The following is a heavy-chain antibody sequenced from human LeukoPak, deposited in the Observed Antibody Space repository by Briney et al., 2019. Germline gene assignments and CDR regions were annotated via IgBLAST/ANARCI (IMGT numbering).Heavy chain of an antibody. CDR2: ISSSSSYI. D-gene: IGHD3-10*01. V-gene: IGHV3-21*01. CDR3: ARSYGSGSYIYYYYMDV. Sequence: GGSLRLSCAASGFTFSRYSMNWVRQAPGKGLEWVSSISSSSSYIYYADSVKGRFTISRDNAKNSLYLQMNSLRAEDTAVYYCARSYGSGSYIYYYYMDVWGKGTTVTVSS. CDR1: GFTFSRYS. J-gene: IGHJ6*03.